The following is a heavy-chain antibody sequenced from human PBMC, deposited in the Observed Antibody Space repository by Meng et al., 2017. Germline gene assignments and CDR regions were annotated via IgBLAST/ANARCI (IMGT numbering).Heavy chain of an antibody. CDR1: GFTFSSYA. CDR3: ARSPLRLSEAASYLSTVTTLFDY. D-gene: IGHD4-17*01. CDR2: IWYDGSNK. Sequence: GGSLRLSCAASGFTFSSYAMSWVRQAPGKGLEWVAVIWYDGSNKYYADSVKGRFTISRDNSKNTLYLQMNSLRAEDTAVYYCARSPLRLSEAASYLSTVTTLFDYWGQGTLVTVSS. V-gene: IGHV3-33*08. J-gene: IGHJ4*02.